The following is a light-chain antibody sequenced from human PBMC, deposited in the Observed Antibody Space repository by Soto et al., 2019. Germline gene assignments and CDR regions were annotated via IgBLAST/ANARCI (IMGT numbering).Light chain of an antibody. CDR1: QSVSSYY. J-gene: IGKJ1*01. CDR3: QQYGSSPRT. Sequence: EIVLTQSPGTLSLSPGDRATLSCRASQSVSSYYLAWYQQKPGQAPRLLIYGASSRATGIPDRFSGSGSGTDFTLTISRLEPEDFAVYYCQQYGSSPRTFGQGTKVDIK. CDR2: GAS. V-gene: IGKV3-20*01.